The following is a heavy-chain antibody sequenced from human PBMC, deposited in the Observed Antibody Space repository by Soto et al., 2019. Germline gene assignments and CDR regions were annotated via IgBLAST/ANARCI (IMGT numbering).Heavy chain of an antibody. CDR1: GGSISSSSYY. Sequence: SETLSLTCTVSGGSISSSSYYWGWIRQPPGKGLEWIGSIYYSGSTYYNPSLKSRVTISVDTSKNQFSLKLSSVTAADTAVYYCARHYIERADFDWLSTSYYYYYYMDVWGKGTTVTVSS. V-gene: IGHV4-39*01. D-gene: IGHD3-9*01. J-gene: IGHJ6*03. CDR3: ARHYIERADFDWLSTSYYYYYYMDV. CDR2: IYYSGST.